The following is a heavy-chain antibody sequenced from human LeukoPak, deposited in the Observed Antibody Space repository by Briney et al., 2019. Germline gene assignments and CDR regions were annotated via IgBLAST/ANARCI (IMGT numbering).Heavy chain of an antibody. V-gene: IGHV3-48*04. CDR2: IRSSGSAI. CDR3: ARERSPGVVSRPLGAFDI. CDR1: GFTFSSYG. D-gene: IGHD3-3*01. Sequence: GGSLRLSCAASGFTFSSYGMHWVRQAPGKGLEWVSYIRSSGSAIHYADSVKGRFTISRDNAKNSLYLQMNSLRAEDTAVYYCARERSPGVVSRPLGAFDIWGQGTMVTVSS. J-gene: IGHJ3*02.